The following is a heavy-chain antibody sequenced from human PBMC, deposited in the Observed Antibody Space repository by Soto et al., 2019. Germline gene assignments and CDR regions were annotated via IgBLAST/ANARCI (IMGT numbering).Heavy chain of an antibody. V-gene: IGHV4-4*02. D-gene: IGHD3-3*01. CDR2: IYHSGST. CDR3: AKRSLRRLRFVETH. Sequence: PSETLSLTCTVSGDSISNTNWWSWVRQPPGKGPEWIGEIYHSGSTNYNPSLKSRVSISVDKSKNQFSLNLTSVTAADTAVYFCAKRSLRRLRFVETHWGQGTLVTVSS. J-gene: IGHJ4*02. CDR1: GDSISNTNW.